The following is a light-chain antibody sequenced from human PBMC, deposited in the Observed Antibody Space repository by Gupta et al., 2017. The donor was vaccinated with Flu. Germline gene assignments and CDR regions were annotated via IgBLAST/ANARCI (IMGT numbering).Light chain of an antibody. CDR3: QQSYRTPRTWT. V-gene: IGKV1-39*01. CDR1: QSISSY. J-gene: IGKJ1*01. CDR2: AAS. Sequence: DIQMTQSPSSLPASVGDRVTITCRASQSISSYLNWYQQKPGKAPKLLIYAASSLQSGVPARFSGCGSGTDFTQTTLSLQPEDFATYYCQQSYRTPRTWTFGQGTKVEIK.